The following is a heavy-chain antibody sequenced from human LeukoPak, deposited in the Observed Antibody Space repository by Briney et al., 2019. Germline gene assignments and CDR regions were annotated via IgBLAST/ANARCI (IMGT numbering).Heavy chain of an antibody. J-gene: IGHJ4*02. D-gene: IGHD6-19*01. Sequence: GGSPRLSCAASGFTFSSYGMHWVRQAPGKGLEWVAVVSYDGSNKYYADSVKGRFTISRDNSKNTLYLQMNSLRPEDTAVYYCASRGPDRSGWYYFDYWGQGTLVTVSS. CDR3: ASRGPDRSGWYYFDY. V-gene: IGHV3-30*03. CDR2: VSYDGSNK. CDR1: GFTFSSYG.